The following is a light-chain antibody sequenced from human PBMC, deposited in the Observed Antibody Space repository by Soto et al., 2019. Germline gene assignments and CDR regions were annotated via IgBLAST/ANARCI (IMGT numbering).Light chain of an antibody. CDR3: ASWDDSLSGYV. J-gene: IGLJ1*01. CDR2: KNN. V-gene: IGLV1-47*01. CDR1: SSGIGTNY. Sequence: QSVLTQPPSASGTPGQRVTISCSGSSSGIGTNYVYWYQQLPGTAPKLLIYKNNQRPSGVPDRFTGSKSGTSASLAISGLRSEDEADYHCASWDDSLSGYVFGTGTKVTV.